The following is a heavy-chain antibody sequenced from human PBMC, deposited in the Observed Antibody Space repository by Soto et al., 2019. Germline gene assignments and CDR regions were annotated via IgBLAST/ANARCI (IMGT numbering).Heavy chain of an antibody. CDR3: ARFVRHQLPTIDY. D-gene: IGHD1-26*01. CDR1: GYTFTNYD. J-gene: IGHJ4*02. Sequence: ASVKVSCKASGYTFTNYDINWVRQATGQGLEWMGWMNPSNGNTGYAQKFQGRVTMTRDTSISTAYMELSSLTSADTAVYYCARFVRHQLPTIDYRGKGALVTVSS. CDR2: MNPSNGNT. V-gene: IGHV1-8*01.